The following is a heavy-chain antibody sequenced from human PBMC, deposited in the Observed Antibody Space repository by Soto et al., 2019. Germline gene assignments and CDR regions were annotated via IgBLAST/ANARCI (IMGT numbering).Heavy chain of an antibody. CDR2: IDGSGGSP. CDR1: GFTFSTSA. J-gene: IGHJ2*01. D-gene: IGHD6-19*01. Sequence: EVQLLESGGGLVQPGGSLRLSCAGSGFTFSTSAMSWVRQAPGKGLEWVSGIDGSGGSPYSADSVKGRFTISKDNTKNTLQLQMNSLGAEGTAVYYCAKDQRGWYWYFVLGGRGTLFTVSS. V-gene: IGHV3-23*01. CDR3: AKDQRGWYWYFVL.